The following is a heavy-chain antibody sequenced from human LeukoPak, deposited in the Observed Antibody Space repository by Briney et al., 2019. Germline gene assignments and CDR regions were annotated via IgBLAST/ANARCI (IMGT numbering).Heavy chain of an antibody. V-gene: IGHV1-18*01. CDR3: ARPQEEDGYNYNWAFDY. Sequence: ASVKVSCKASGYTFTSYGINWVRQAPGQGLEWMGWISAYNGNTNYAQELQGRVTMTTDTSTTTAYMELRSLRSDDTAVYYCARPQEEDGYNYNWAFDYWGQGTLVTVSS. J-gene: IGHJ4*02. CDR2: ISAYNGNT. D-gene: IGHD5-24*01. CDR1: GYTFTSYG.